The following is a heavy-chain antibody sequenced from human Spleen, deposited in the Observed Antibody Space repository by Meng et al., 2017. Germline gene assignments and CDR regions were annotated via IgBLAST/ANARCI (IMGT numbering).Heavy chain of an antibody. Sequence: QGQLQQWGGGLLKRSESLSPTCVVSGGSFSDYYWSWIRQPPGKGLEWIGEINHSGSTNYNPSLESRATISVDTSQNNLSLKLSSVTAADSAVYYCARGPTTMAHDFDYWGQGTLVTVSS. V-gene: IGHV4-34*01. CDR1: GGSFSDYY. D-gene: IGHD4-11*01. J-gene: IGHJ4*02. CDR2: INHSGST. CDR3: ARGPTTMAHDFDY.